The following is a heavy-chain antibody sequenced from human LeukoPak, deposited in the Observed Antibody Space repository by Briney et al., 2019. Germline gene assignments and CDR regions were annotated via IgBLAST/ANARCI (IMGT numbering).Heavy chain of an antibody. CDR2: IYYSGST. D-gene: IGHD1-26*01. CDR3: AGQGGSYPFDY. V-gene: IGHV4-39*01. J-gene: IGHJ4*02. Sequence: SETLSLTRTVSGGSISSSSYYWGWIRQPPGKGLEWIGSIYYSGSTYHNPSLKSRVTMSVDTSKKQFSLRLSSVTAADTAVYYCAGQGGSYPFDYWGQGTLVTVSS. CDR1: GGSISSSSYY.